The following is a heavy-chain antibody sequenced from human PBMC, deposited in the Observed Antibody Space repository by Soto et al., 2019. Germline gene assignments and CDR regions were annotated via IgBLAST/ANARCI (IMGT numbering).Heavy chain of an antibody. D-gene: IGHD6-13*01. J-gene: IGHJ6*02. Sequence: ASVKVSCKASGYTFTSYGISWVRQAPGQGLEWMGWISAYNGNTNYAQKLQGRVTMTTDTSTSTAYMELRSLRSDDTAVYYCAREVPPPPSAAGTDYYYGMDVWGQGTTATVSS. CDR1: GYTFTSYG. CDR2: ISAYNGNT. V-gene: IGHV1-18*04. CDR3: AREVPPPPSAAGTDYYYGMDV.